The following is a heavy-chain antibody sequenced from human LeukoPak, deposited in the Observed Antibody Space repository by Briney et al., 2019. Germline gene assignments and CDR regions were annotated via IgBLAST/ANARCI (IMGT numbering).Heavy chain of an antibody. J-gene: IGHJ6*02. Sequence: GASVKVSCKASGYTFTSYYMHWVRQAPGQGLEWMGIINPSGGSTSYAQKFQGRVTMTRDTSTSTVYMELSSLRSEDTAVYYCARVGRAGAYYYYGMDVWGQGTTVTVSS. CDR2: INPSGGST. D-gene: IGHD6-19*01. V-gene: IGHV1-46*01. CDR1: GYTFTSYY. CDR3: ARVGRAGAYYYYGMDV.